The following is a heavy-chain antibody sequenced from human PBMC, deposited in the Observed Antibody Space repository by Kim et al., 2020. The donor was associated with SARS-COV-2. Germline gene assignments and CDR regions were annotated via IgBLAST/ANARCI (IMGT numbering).Heavy chain of an antibody. V-gene: IGHV3-21*01. J-gene: IGHJ4*02. CDR2: ISSSSYI. CDR1: GFTFSRYS. Sequence: GGSLRLSCAASGFTFSRYSMNWVRQAPGKGLEWVSSISSSSYIYYADSVKGRFTISRDNAKNSLYLQMNSLRAEDTAVYYCARAAARAYFDYWGQGTLVTVSS. CDR3: ARAAARAYFDY. D-gene: IGHD6-6*01.